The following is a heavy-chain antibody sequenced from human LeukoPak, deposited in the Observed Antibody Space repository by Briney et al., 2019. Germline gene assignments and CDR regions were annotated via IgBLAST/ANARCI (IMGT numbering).Heavy chain of an antibody. CDR2: VSGSGDGT. CDR3: ARALTYTSSYPLGY. Sequence: GGSLRLSCAASGFTFTSYAMGWVRQAPGKGLEWVSSVSGSGDGTYYADSVKGRFTISRDNSKKTLDLQMDSLRVEDTAVYYCARALTYTSSYPLGYWGQGTLVTVSS. J-gene: IGHJ4*02. D-gene: IGHD6-6*01. CDR1: GFTFTSYA. V-gene: IGHV3-23*01.